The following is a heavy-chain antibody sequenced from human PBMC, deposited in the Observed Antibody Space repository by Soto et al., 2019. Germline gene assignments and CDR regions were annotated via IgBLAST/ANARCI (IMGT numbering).Heavy chain of an antibody. D-gene: IGHD6-13*01. V-gene: IGHV4-39*01. CDR3: RRSSRYSTDV. Sequence: QLQLQESGPGLVKPSETLSLTCTVSGGSISSSSYWGWIRQPPGKGLEWIGSIYSIGSTYYNPSLKSRVTTSVDTSKNQFSLKLSSVTAADTAVYYCRRSSRYSTDVWGQGTTVTVSS. CDR1: GGSISSSSY. J-gene: IGHJ6*02. CDR2: IYSIGST.